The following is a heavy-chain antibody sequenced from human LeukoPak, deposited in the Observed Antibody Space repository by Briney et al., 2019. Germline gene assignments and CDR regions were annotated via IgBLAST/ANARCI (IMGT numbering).Heavy chain of an antibody. CDR3: ARGSWEIDC. V-gene: IGHV3-23*01. Sequence: GGSLRLSCAASGFSFSTYAMTWVRQAPGQGLEGVSAISVSGGNTHYADSVKGRFTISRDNSNSTLYLQVNSLRAEDTAVYYCARGSWEIDCWGQGTLVTVSS. J-gene: IGHJ4*02. CDR2: ISVSGGNT. CDR1: GFSFSTYA. D-gene: IGHD6-13*01.